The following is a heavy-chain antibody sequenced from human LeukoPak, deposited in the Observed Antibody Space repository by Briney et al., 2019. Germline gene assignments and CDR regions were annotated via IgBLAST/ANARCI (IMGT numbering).Heavy chain of an antibody. J-gene: IGHJ6*03. CDR1: GFTFSSYE. V-gene: IGHV3-48*03. CDR2: ISSSGSTI. D-gene: IGHD3-10*01. Sequence: PGGSLRLSCAASGFTFSSYEMNWVRQAPGKGLEWVSYISSSGSTIYYADSVKGRFTISRDNAKNSLYLQMNSLRAEDTAVYYCASIGQANYYYYYMDVWGKGTTVTISS. CDR3: ASIGQANYYYYYMDV.